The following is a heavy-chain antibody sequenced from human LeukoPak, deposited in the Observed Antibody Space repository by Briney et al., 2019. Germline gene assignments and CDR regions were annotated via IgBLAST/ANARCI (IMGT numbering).Heavy chain of an antibody. V-gene: IGHV3-48*03. Sequence: SGGSLRLSCAASGFTFSSYEMNWVRQTPGKGLEWVSYISSSGSTIYYADSVKGRFTISRDNAKNSLYLQMNSLRAEDTAVYYCARGRQRKWVWDNQYYMDVWGKGTTVTISS. J-gene: IGHJ6*03. CDR2: ISSSGSTI. CDR1: GFTFSSYE. CDR3: ARGRQRKWVWDNQYYMDV. D-gene: IGHD3-22*01.